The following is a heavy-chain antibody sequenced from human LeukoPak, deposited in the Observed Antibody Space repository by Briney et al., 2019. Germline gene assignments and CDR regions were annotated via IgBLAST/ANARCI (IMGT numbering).Heavy chain of an antibody. Sequence: ASVKVSCKAPGYTFTGYYMHWVRQAPGQGLEWMGWINPNSGGTNYAQKFQGRVTMTRDTSISTAYMELSRLRSDDTAVYYCARDRDILTGYYQNFDYWGQGTLVTVSS. CDR3: ARDRDILTGYYQNFDY. D-gene: IGHD3-9*01. CDR1: GYTFTGYY. J-gene: IGHJ4*02. CDR2: INPNSGGT. V-gene: IGHV1-2*02.